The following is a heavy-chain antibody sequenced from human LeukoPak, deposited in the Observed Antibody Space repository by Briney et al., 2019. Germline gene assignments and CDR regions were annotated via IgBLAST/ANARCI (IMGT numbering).Heavy chain of an antibody. J-gene: IGHJ4*02. V-gene: IGHV1-2*02. CDR3: ARGNPYSSGYWGGGDY. CDR2: ISPNSGGT. D-gene: IGHD6-19*01. CDR1: GYTFTGYY. Sequence: ASVKVSCKASGYTFTGYYMHWVRQAPGQGLEWMGWISPNSGGTNYAQKFQGRVTMTRDTSISTAYMELSRLRSDDTAVYYCARGNPYSSGYWGGGDYWGQGTLVTVSS.